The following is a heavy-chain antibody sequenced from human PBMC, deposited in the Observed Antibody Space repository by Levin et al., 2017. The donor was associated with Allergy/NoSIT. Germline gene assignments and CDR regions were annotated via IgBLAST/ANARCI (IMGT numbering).Heavy chain of an antibody. V-gene: IGHV3-48*01. CDR2: ISSSSSSI. CDR3: ARDYYGSGSSNS. J-gene: IGHJ4*02. Sequence: KGLEWVSHISSSSSSIYYADSVKGRFTISRDNAKNSLYLQMNSLRAEDTAVYYCARDYYGSGSSNSWGQGTLVSVSS. D-gene: IGHD3-10*01.